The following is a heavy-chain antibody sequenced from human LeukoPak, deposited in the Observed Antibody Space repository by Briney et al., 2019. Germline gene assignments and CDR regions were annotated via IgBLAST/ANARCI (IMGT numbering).Heavy chain of an antibody. V-gene: IGHV3-23*01. J-gene: IGHJ4*02. CDR2: ISDSGGNT. CDR3: ARRTRGSSGGYFDY. Sequence: GGSPRLSCAASGFTFSTYAMIWVRQAPGRGLEWVSTISDSGGNTYYADSVKGRFTISRDNSKNTLHVQMNSLRAEDTAVYYCARRTRGSSGGYFDYWGQGTLVAVYS. CDR1: GFTFSTYA. D-gene: IGHD1-26*01.